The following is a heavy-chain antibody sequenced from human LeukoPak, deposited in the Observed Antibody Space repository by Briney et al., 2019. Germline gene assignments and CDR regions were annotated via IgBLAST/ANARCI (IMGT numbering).Heavy chain of an antibody. CDR3: ARENCSSTSCDYYGMDV. J-gene: IGHJ6*02. V-gene: IGHV1-69*13. CDR2: IIPIFGTV. D-gene: IGHD2-2*01. Sequence: GTSVKVSCKASGGTFSSYAISWVRQAPGQGLEWMGGIIPIFGTVNYAQKFQGRVTITADESTSTAYMELSSLRSEDTAVYYCARENCSSTSCDYYGMDVWGQGTTVTVSS. CDR1: GGTFSSYA.